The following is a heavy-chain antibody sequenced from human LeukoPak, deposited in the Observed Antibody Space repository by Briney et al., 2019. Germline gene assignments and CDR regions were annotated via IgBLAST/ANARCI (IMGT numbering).Heavy chain of an antibody. D-gene: IGHD3-3*01. J-gene: IGHJ4*02. CDR2: ISAYNGNT. CDR3: ARGGGRRYYDFWSGYYTLRTFYDY. V-gene: IGHV1-18*01. CDR1: GYTFTSYG. Sequence: ASVKVSCKASGYTFTSYGISWVRQAPGQRLEWMGWISAYNGNTNYAQKLQGRVTMTRNTSISTAYMELSSLRSEDTAVYYCARGGGRRYYDFWSGYYTLRTFYDYWGQGTLVTVSS.